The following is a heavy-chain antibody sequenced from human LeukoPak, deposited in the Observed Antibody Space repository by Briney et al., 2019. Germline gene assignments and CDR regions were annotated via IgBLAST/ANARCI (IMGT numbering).Heavy chain of an antibody. CDR3: ARRGYCSNNSCGGVDY. CDR2: MNPNSGNT. CDR1: GYTFTSYD. V-gene: IGHV1-8*03. D-gene: IGHD2-2*01. Sequence: ASVKVSCKASGYTFTSYDINWVRQATGQGLEWMGWMNPNSGNTGYAQKFQGRVTITRNTSISTAYMELSSLRSEDTAVYYCARRGYCSNNSCGGVDYWGQGTLVTVSS. J-gene: IGHJ4*02.